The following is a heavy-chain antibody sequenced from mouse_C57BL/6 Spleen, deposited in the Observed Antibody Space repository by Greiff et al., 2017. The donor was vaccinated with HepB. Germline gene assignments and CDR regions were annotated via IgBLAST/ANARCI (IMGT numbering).Heavy chain of an antibody. J-gene: IGHJ4*01. D-gene: IGHD2-4*01. CDR3: ARQGVYYDYDGYYAMDY. V-gene: IGHV1-64*01. CDR1: GYTFTSYW. Sequence: QVQLKQPGAELVKPGASVKLSCKASGYTFTSYWMHWVKQRPGQGLEWIGMIHPNSGSTNYNEKFKSKATLTVDKSSSTAYMQLSSLTSEDSAVYYCARQGVYYDYDGYYAMDYWGQGTSVTVSS. CDR2: IHPNSGST.